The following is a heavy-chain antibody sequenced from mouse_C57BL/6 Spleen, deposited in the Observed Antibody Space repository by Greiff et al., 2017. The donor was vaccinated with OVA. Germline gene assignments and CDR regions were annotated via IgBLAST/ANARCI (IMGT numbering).Heavy chain of an antibody. V-gene: IGHV3-6*01. J-gene: IGHJ2*01. CDR1: GYSITSGYY. CDR2: ISYDGSN. CDR3: AREDYDYDFDY. D-gene: IGHD2-4*01. Sequence: EVQLQESGPGLVKPSQSLSLTCSVTGYSITSGYYWNWIRQFPGNKLEWMGYISYDGSNNYNPSLKNRISITRDTSKNQFFLKLNSVTTEDTATYYCAREDYDYDFDYWGQGTTLTVSS.